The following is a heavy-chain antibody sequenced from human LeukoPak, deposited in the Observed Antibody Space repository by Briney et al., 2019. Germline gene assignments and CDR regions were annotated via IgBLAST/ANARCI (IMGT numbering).Heavy chain of an antibody. CDR3: ARGRLTTPNWFGP. D-gene: IGHD1/OR15-1a*01. J-gene: IGHJ5*02. Sequence: SETLSLTCTVSGDSISSYYWTWIRQPPGKGLEWLGYLYNSGNTNYNPSLKSRVTMSVDTSRNQFSLRLTSVTAADTAVYYCARGRLTTPNWFGPWGQGILVTVSS. V-gene: IGHV4-59*01. CDR1: GDSISSYY. CDR2: LYNSGNT.